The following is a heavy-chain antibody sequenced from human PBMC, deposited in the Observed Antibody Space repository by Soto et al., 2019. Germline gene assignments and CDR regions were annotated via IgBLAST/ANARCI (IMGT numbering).Heavy chain of an antibody. V-gene: IGHV4-61*08. Sequence: QVQLQESGPRLAKPSESLSLTCSVSGASLTRGVYYWSWVRQPPGRQLEWIGSIYYRGTTNYNPSLTGRVNISEDTSTNLVSVPVKSVTAADTAVYFCARANCVRCPLDLWCQGTLVTVSS. J-gene: IGHJ5*02. D-gene: IGHD1-1*01. CDR2: IYYRGTT. CDR1: GASLTRGVYY. CDR3: ARANCVRCPLDL.